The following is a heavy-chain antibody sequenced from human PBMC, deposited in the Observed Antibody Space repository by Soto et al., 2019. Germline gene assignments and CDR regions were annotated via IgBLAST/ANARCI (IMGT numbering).Heavy chain of an antibody. CDR3: ARDRVESGYPEYFQH. CDR2: ISRTGSTI. J-gene: IGHJ1*01. Sequence: PGGSLRLSCVASGFSFSSYTMNWFRQAPEKGLEWVSDISRTGSTISYADSVRGRFTISRYNAKNSLYLQMNSLRAEDTAVYYCARDRVESGYPEYFQHWGQGTLVTVSS. CDR1: GFSFSSYT. D-gene: IGHD3-22*01. V-gene: IGHV3-48*04.